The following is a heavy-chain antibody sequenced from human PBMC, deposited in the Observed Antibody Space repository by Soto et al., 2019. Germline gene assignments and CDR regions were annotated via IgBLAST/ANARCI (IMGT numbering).Heavy chain of an antibody. CDR1: GGSFSGYY. D-gene: IGHD2-8*02. CDR3: ARDKITGLFDY. CDR2: INHSGST. Sequence: SENPFVPCAVYGGSFSGYYLTWIRQPPGTGLEWIGEINHSGSTNYNPSLKSRVTISVDTSKNQFSLKLTSVTAADTAVYYCARDKITGLFDYWGQGTLVTVSS. V-gene: IGHV4-34*01. J-gene: IGHJ4*02.